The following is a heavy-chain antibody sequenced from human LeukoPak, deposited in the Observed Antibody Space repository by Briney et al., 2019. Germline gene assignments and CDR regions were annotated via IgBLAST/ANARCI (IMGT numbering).Heavy chain of an antibody. CDR3: TTLGYHLDS. J-gene: IGHJ4*02. CDR1: GFAFSAYE. CDR2: IGGSDTTR. Sequence: GGSLRLSCAASGFAFSAYEMNWVRQAPGRGLEWGSYIGGSDTTRYYVDSVKGRFTLSRDTTRNSLYLQMNRLRAADTALYYCTTLGYHLDSWGQGTLVTVSS. V-gene: IGHV3-48*03. D-gene: IGHD3-22*01.